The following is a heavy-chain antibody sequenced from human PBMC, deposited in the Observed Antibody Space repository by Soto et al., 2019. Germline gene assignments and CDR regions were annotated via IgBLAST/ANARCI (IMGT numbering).Heavy chain of an antibody. CDR2: INPNSGGT. CDR1: GYTFTGYY. Sequence: ASVKVSCKASGYTFTGYYMHWVRQAPGQGLEWMGWINPNSGGTNYAQKFQGWVTMTRDTSISTAYMELSRLRSDDTAVYYCARGSGYDSLYYYYHGMDVWGQGTTVTVSS. CDR3: ARGSGYDSLYYYYHGMDV. V-gene: IGHV1-2*04. J-gene: IGHJ6*02. D-gene: IGHD5-12*01.